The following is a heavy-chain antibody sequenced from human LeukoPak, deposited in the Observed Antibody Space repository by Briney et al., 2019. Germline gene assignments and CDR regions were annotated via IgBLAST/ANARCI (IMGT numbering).Heavy chain of an antibody. CDR2: INPNSGGT. D-gene: IGHD3-10*01. V-gene: IGHV1-2*02. Sequence: ASVKVSCKASGYTFTGYYMHWVRQAPGQGLEWMGWINPNSGGTNYAQKFQGRVTMTRDTSISTAYMEPSRLRSDDTAVYYCARNYYGSGSQILIDYWGQGTLVTVSS. J-gene: IGHJ4*02. CDR1: GYTFTGYY. CDR3: ARNYYGSGSQILIDY.